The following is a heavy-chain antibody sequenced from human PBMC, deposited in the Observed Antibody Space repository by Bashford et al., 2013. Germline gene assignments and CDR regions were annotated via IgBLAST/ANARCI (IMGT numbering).Heavy chain of an antibody. CDR1: GDYMDTNRYY. Sequence: SETLSLTCTVSGDYMDTNRYYWDWVRQSPEKGLEWMGSLIYTGNTYINPSLKSRVIMSVDTAKSQFSLKLNSVTAADTAVYFCARRRDAYGSSFFDSWGQGILVTVSS. D-gene: IGHD3-10*01. CDR3: ARRRDAYGSSFFDS. CDR2: LIYTGNT. J-gene: IGHJ4*02. V-gene: IGHV4-39*01.